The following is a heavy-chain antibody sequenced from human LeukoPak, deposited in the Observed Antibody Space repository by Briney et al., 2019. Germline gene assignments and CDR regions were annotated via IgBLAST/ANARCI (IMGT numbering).Heavy chain of an antibody. D-gene: IGHD2-15*01. CDR3: AKGVVVVPAKYYFDY. CDR1: GFTFSSYA. CDR2: ISGSGGST. J-gene: IGHJ4*02. V-gene: IGHV3-23*01. Sequence: GGSLRLSCAASGFTFSSYAMSWVRQAPGKGLEWVSAISGSGGSTYYADSVKGRFTISRDNSKNTLYLQMNSLRAADTAVYYCAKGVVVVPAKYYFDYWGQGTLVTVSP.